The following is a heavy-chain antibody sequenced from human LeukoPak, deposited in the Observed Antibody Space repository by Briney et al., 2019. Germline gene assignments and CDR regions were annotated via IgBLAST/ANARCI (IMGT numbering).Heavy chain of an antibody. J-gene: IGHJ4*02. CDR1: GFTFSSYA. CDR2: ISGSGGST. V-gene: IGHV3-23*01. CDR3: AKDPILTGYYSTFDY. D-gene: IGHD3-9*01. Sequence: AGGSLILSCAASGFTFSSYAMSWVRQAPGKGLEWVSAISGSGGSTYYADSVKGRFTISRDNSKNTLYLQMNSLRAEDTAVYYCAKDPILTGYYSTFDYWGQGTLVTVSS.